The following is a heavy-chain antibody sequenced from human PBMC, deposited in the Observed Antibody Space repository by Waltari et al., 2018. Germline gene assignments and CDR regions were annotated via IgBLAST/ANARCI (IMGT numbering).Heavy chain of an antibody. CDR3: ARDQTTVPYFYGMDV. J-gene: IGHJ6*02. CDR2: ISYDGSNK. Sequence: QVQLVESGGGVVQPGRSLRLSCAASGFTFSSYAMHWVRQAPGKGLEWVAVISYDGSNKYFADSVKGRFTISRDNSENTLYLQMNNLRAEDTAVYYCARDQTTVPYFYGMDVWGQGTTVTVSS. V-gene: IGHV3-30-3*01. D-gene: IGHD4-4*01. CDR1: GFTFSSYA.